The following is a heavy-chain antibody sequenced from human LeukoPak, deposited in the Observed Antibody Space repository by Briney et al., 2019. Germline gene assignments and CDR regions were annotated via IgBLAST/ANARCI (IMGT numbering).Heavy chain of an antibody. V-gene: IGHV3-20*04. J-gene: IGHJ4*02. D-gene: IGHD6-19*01. Sequence: GGSLRLSCVASGFTFSSYWMSWVRQAPGKGLEWVSGINWDGGSTGYADSVKGRFTISRDNAKNSLYLQMNSLRAEDTALYYCAREMAFRTILAVAFLFDYWGQGTLVTVSS. CDR2: INWDGGST. CDR3: AREMAFRTILAVAFLFDY. CDR1: GFTFSSYW.